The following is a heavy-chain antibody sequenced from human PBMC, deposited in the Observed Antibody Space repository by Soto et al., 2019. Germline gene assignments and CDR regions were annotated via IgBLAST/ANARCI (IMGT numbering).Heavy chain of an antibody. CDR1: GFTFTSSA. Sequence: SVKVSCKASGFTFTSSAFQWVRQARGQRLEWIGWIAVGSGYTNYAQRFQDRVTLTRDMSTATTYMELSGLTSEDTAIYYCAADATAWQQMVPSDYWGQGTLVTVSS. CDR2: IAVGSGYT. CDR3: AADATAWQQMVPSDY. J-gene: IGHJ4*02. V-gene: IGHV1-58*01. D-gene: IGHD2-8*01.